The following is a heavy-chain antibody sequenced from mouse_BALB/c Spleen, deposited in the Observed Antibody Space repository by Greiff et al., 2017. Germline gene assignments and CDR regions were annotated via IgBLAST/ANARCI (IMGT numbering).Heavy chain of an antibody. CDR3: ARNYGSSSYYYAMDY. CDR1: GYAFSSSW. CDR2: IYPGDGDT. Sequence: VQLQQSGPELVKPGASVKISCKASGYAFSSSWMNWVKQRPGQGLEWIGRIYPGDGDTNYNGKFKGKATLTADKSSSTAYMQLSSLTSVDSAVYFCARNYGSSSYYYAMDYWGQGTLVTVSS. D-gene: IGHD1-1*01. J-gene: IGHJ4*01. V-gene: IGHV1-82*01.